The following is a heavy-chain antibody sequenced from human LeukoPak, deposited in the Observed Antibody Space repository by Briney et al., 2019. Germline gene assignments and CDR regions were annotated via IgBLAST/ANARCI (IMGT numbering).Heavy chain of an antibody. CDR3: ARASGPFDY. CDR1: GFTFSSYG. CDR2: IWYDGSNK. V-gene: IGHV3-33*01. D-gene: IGHD3-10*01. Sequence: GRSLRLSCAASGFTFSSYGMHWVRQAPGKGLEWVAAIWYDGSNKYYADSVKGRFTISRDNSKNTLYLQMNSLRAEDTAVYSCARASGPFDYWGQGTLVTVSS. J-gene: IGHJ4*02.